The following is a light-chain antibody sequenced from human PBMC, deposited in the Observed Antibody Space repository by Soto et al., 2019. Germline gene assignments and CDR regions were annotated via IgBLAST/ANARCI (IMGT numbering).Light chain of an antibody. J-gene: IGLJ1*01. CDR3: NSFTTTNTYV. CDR1: SSDVGGFDH. V-gene: IGLV2-14*03. Sequence: ELTQPASLSGSPGQSSSISCTRASSDVGGFDHVSWYQQHPGKVPRLLIYDVSSRPSGVSDRFSGSKSGNTASLTISGLQAEDEADYYCNSFTTTNTYVFGTGTKVTVL. CDR2: DVS.